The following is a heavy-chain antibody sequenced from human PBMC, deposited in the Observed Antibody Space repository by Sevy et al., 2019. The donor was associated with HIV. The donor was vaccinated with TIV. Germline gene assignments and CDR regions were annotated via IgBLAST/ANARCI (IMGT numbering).Heavy chain of an antibody. D-gene: IGHD3-10*01. V-gene: IGHV3-23*01. CDR2: ISGSGGRT. CDR1: GFTFTSYA. J-gene: IGHJ4*02. CDR3: AKPTSYVYGSSSDPLPSSRNDY. Sequence: GGSLRLSCAASGFTFTSYAMSWVRQAPGKGVEWVSAISGSGGRTYYADSVKGRFTISRDNSKNTLNLQMNSLRAEDTAIYYCAKPTSYVYGSSSDPLPSSRNDYWGQGTLVTVSS.